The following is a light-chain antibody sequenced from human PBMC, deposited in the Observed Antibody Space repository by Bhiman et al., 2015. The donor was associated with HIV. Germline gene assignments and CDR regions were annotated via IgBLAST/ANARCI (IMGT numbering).Light chain of an antibody. Sequence: QSALTQPPSASGSPGQSVTISCTGTSSDVGGYNYVSWYQQHPGKAPKLMIYDVSNRPSGASNRFSGSKSGNTASLTISGLQAEDEADYYCSSYTSSNTYVFATGTKVTVL. CDR3: SSYTSSNTYV. J-gene: IGLJ1*01. CDR2: DVS. CDR1: SSDVGGYNY. V-gene: IGLV2-14*01.